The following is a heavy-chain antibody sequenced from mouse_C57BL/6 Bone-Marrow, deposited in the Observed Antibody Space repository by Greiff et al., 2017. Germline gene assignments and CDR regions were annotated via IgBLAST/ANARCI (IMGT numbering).Heavy chain of an antibody. CDR2: INPNNGGT. D-gene: IGHD3-2*02. CDR3: ARDGSGPDY. CDR1: GYTFTDYN. Sequence: EVKLMESGPELVKPGASVKIPCKASGYTFTDYNMDWVKQSHGKSLEWIGDINPNNGGTIYNQKFKGKATLTVDKSSSTAYMELRSLTSEDTAVYYCARDGSGPDYWGQGTTLTVSS. J-gene: IGHJ2*01. V-gene: IGHV1-18*01.